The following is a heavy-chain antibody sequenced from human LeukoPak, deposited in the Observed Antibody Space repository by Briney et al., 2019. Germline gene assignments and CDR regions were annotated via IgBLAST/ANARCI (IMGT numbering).Heavy chain of an antibody. CDR3: ARDFCSGGSCYSDVDY. D-gene: IGHD2-15*01. J-gene: IGHJ4*02. Sequence: SETLSLTCTVSGGSISSPTYYWGWIRQPPGKGLEWIGSIYYSGSTSYNPSLKSRVTLSVDTSKNQFSLNLSSVTAADTAVYYCARDFCSGGSCYSDVDYWGQGTLVTVSS. V-gene: IGHV4-39*07. CDR2: IYYSGST. CDR1: GGSISSPTYY.